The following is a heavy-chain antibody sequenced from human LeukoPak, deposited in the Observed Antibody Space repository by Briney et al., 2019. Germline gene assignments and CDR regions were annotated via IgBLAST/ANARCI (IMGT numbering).Heavy chain of an antibody. V-gene: IGHV1-18*04. J-gene: IGHJ4*02. CDR2: TSAYNGNT. CDR1: GYTFTSYG. CDR3: ARRSSSWDFDY. D-gene: IGHD6-13*01. Sequence: GSVKVSCKASGYTFTSYGISWVRQAPGQGLEWMGWTSAYNGNTNYAQKPQGRVTMTTDTSTSTAYMELRSLRSDDTAVYYCARRSSSWDFDYWGQGTLVTVSS.